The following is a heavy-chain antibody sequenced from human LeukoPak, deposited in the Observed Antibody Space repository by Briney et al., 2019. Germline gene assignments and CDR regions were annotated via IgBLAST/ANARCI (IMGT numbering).Heavy chain of an antibody. CDR1: GDSVSSNTAA. Sequence: SQTLSLTCAISGDSVSSNTAAWNWIRQSPSGGLEWLGRTYYRSKWYNDYAVSAKSRITINPDTSKNQFSLQLNSVTPEDTAVYFCARDGWPAFDYWGQGTLVTVSS. D-gene: IGHD2-15*01. J-gene: IGHJ4*02. CDR3: ARDGWPAFDY. V-gene: IGHV6-1*01. CDR2: TYYRSKWYN.